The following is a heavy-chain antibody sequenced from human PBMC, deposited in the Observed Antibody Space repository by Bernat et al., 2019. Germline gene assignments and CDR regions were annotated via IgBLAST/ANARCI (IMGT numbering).Heavy chain of an antibody. CDR2: IYHSGST. D-gene: IGHD1-26*01. Sequence: QVQLQESGPGLVKPSGTLSLTCAVSGGSISSSNWWSWVRQPPGKGLGWIGEIYHSGSTNYNPSLKSRVTKSVDKSKNQFSLKLSSVTAADTAVYYCARDRSGGQRYFDYWGQGTLVTVSS. V-gene: IGHV4-4*02. CDR3: ARDRSGGQRYFDY. CDR1: GGSISSSNW. J-gene: IGHJ4*02.